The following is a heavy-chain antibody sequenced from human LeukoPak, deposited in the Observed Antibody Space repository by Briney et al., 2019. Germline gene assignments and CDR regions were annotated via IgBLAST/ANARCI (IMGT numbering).Heavy chain of an antibody. CDR2: ISSSSSYI. J-gene: IGHJ4*02. V-gene: IGHV3-21*01. D-gene: IGHD5-24*01. CDR3: ARAGRDGYPIDY. Sequence: GGSLRLSCAASGFTFSSYSMNWVRQAPGKGLEWVSSISSSSSYIYYADSVKGRFTISRDNAKNSLYLQMNSLGAEDTAVYYCARAGRDGYPIDYWGQGTLVTVSS. CDR1: GFTFSSYS.